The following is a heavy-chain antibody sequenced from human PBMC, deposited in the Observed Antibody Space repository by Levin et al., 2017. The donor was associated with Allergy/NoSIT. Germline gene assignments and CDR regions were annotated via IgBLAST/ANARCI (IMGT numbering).Heavy chain of an antibody. D-gene: IGHD2-8*02. CDR3: ARRVGGVYGMDV. J-gene: IGHJ6*02. CDR2: INHSGSI. Sequence: PSETLSLTCAVYGGSFSGYYCSWIRQPPGKGLEWIGEINHSGSINYNPSLKSRVTISVDTSKNQFSLKLSSVTAADTAVYYCARRVGGVYGMDVWGQGTTVTVSS. V-gene: IGHV4-34*01. CDR1: GGSFSGYY.